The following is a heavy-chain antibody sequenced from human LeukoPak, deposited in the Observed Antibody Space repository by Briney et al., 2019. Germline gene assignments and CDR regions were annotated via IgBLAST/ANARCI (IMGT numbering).Heavy chain of an antibody. CDR3: AREYYYDSSGFPDY. CDR2: IYYSGST. Sequence: PSETLSLTCTVSGGSISSSSYYWGWIRQPPGKGLEWIGSIYYSGSTYYNPSLKSRVTISVDTSKNQFSLKLSSVTAADTAVYYCAREYYYDSSGFPDYRGQGTLVTVSS. J-gene: IGHJ4*02. V-gene: IGHV4-39*01. CDR1: GGSISSSSYY. D-gene: IGHD3-22*01.